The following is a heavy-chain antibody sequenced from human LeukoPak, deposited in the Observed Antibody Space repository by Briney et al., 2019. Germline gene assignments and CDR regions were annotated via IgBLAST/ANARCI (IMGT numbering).Heavy chain of an antibody. CDR1: GFAFSRYS. V-gene: IGHV3-30*01. CDR2: ISYDGSIK. J-gene: IGHJ4*02. CDR3: AGGEGARFDY. D-gene: IGHD3-10*01. Sequence: GGSLRLSCGGSGFAFSRYSMHWVRQAPGKGLQWVAVISYDGSIKYYADSVKGRFTISRDNSKNTLYVQMDTLRAEDTAVYYCAGGEGARFDYWGQGTLVTVSS.